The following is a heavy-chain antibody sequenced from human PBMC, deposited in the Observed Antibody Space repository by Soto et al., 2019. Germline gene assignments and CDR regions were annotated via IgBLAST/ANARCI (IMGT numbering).Heavy chain of an antibody. J-gene: IGHJ3*01. V-gene: IGHV3-11*05. Sequence: QVQLVESGGGLVKPGGTLRLSCAGSGIRLSESYINWIRLTPEKGLAWISYIGDSYRHYAASVRGRFTISRDNVQNSVSLEMTNLRVDDTAIYYCARRRAFGEVAAFDEWGPVTLVTVSS. D-gene: IGHD3-16*01. CDR2: IGDSYR. CDR1: GIRLSESY. CDR3: ARRRAFGEVAAFDE.